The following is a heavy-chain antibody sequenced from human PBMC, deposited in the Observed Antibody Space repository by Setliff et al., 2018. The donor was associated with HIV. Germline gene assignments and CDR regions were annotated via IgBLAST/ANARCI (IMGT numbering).Heavy chain of an antibody. D-gene: IGHD3-10*01. CDR3: ARAHLWFGESFPFDP. J-gene: IGHJ5*02. Sequence: ASVKVSCKASGYTFANYALYWVRQAPGQGLQWLGWINTNTGNPTYAQGFTGRFVFSLDTSVSTAHLQISSLKAEDTAVYYCARAHLWFGESFPFDPWGQGTLVTVSS. CDR2: INTNTGNP. CDR1: GYTFANYA. V-gene: IGHV7-4-1*02.